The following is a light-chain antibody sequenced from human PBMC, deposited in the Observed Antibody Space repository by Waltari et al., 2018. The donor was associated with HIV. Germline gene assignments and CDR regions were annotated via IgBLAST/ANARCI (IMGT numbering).Light chain of an antibody. V-gene: IGKV1-5*03. Sequence: DIQLTQSPSTLSVSVGDRVTITCRASESIITFLVWYQQKPGKAPRLLIFGASSLQNGVPSRFIGGGSGTDFTLTISSLQPDDFATYYCQHYKSSFRTFGQGTRVEMK. J-gene: IGKJ1*01. CDR1: ESIITF. CDR3: QHYKSSFRT. CDR2: GAS.